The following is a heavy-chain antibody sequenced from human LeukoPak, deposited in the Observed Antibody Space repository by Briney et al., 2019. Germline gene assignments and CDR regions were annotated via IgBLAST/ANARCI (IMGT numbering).Heavy chain of an antibody. Sequence: KSGGSLRLSCAASGFTFSGYNMNWVRQAPGKGLEWVSSISASGGFIYYADSLKDRLTISRDNAKNSLYLQMNSLRAEDTAVYYCARDKTRTALRRDYMDVWGKGTTVTVSS. V-gene: IGHV3-21*01. D-gene: IGHD3-10*01. CDR1: GFTFSGYN. J-gene: IGHJ6*03. CDR2: ISASGGFI. CDR3: ARDKTRTALRRDYMDV.